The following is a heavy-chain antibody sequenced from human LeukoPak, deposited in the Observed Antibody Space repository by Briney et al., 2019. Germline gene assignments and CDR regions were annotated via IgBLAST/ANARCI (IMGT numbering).Heavy chain of an antibody. CDR3: ARDKEGIDY. CDR1: GGSISSSSYY. V-gene: IGHV4-39*07. J-gene: IGHJ4*02. Sequence: SETLSLTYTVSGGSISSSSYYWGWIRQPPGKGLEWIGSIYYSGSTYYNPSLKSRVTISVDTSKNQFSLKLSSVTAADTAVYYCARDKEGIDYWGQGTLVTVSS. CDR2: IYYSGST.